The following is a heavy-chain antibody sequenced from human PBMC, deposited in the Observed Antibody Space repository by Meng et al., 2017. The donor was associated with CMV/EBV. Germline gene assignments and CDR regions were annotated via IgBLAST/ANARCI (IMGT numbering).Heavy chain of an antibody. J-gene: IGHJ5*02. CDR2: INHSGST. CDR1: GGSFSGYY. Sequence: LRLSCAVYGGSFSGYYWSWIRQPPGKGLEWIGEINHSGSTNCNPSLKSRVTISVDTSKNQFSLKLSSVTAADTAVYYCARGGGYCSSTSCYNWFDPWGQGTLVTVSS. CDR3: ARGGGYCSSTSCYNWFDP. V-gene: IGHV4-34*01. D-gene: IGHD2-2*01.